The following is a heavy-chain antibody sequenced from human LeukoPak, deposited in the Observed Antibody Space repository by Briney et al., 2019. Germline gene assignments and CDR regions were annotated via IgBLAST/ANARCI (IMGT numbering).Heavy chain of an antibody. Sequence: ASVKVSCKASGYTFTSYAMHWVRQAPGQRLEWMGWINAGNGNTKYSQKFQGRVTITRDTSASTAYMELSSLRSEDTAVYYCARAFYCSSTSCYFTDNNWFDPWGQGTLVTVSS. D-gene: IGHD2-2*01. CDR2: INAGNGNT. V-gene: IGHV1-3*01. CDR3: ARAFYCSSTSCYFTDNNWFDP. CDR1: GYTFTSYA. J-gene: IGHJ5*02.